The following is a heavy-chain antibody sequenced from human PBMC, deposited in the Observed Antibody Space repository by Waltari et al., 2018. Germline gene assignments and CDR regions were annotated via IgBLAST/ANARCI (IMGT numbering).Heavy chain of an antibody. CDR2: IYYSGRT. CDR1: GGSINTFY. CDR3: ARGGSGSRANFDC. D-gene: IGHD3-10*01. J-gene: IGHJ4*02. Sequence: QVQLQESGPGLVKPSETLSLTCTVSGGSINTFYWNWIRQPPGKGLEWIGNIYYSGRTNYSPSLKSRVTISVDTSKNQFSLNRSSVTAADTAVYYCARGGSGSRANFDCWGQGTLVTVSS. V-gene: IGHV4-59*01.